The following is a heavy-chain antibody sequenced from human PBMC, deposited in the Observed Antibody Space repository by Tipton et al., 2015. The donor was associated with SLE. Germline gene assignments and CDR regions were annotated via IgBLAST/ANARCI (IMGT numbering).Heavy chain of an antibody. J-gene: IGHJ4*02. D-gene: IGHD6-6*01. Sequence: LRLSCTVSGGSISSGSYYWSWIRQPPGKGLEWIGYIYHSGITHYNPSLKSRVSISVDKSKNQFSLRLNSVTAADTAIYYCARISENSRYFDHWGQGPLVTVSS. V-gene: IGHV4-61*01. CDR1: GGSISSGSYY. CDR2: IYHSGIT. CDR3: ARISENSRYFDH.